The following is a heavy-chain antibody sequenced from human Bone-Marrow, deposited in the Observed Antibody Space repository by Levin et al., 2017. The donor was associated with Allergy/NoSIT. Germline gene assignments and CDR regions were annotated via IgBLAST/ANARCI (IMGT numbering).Heavy chain of an antibody. CDR1: GFTFGNYA. CDR3: AKDPFRTTVTTFDY. Sequence: GESLKISCAASGFTFGNYAMSWVRQAPGKGLEWVSSISGSGDYTYSVDSAYYADSVKGRFTISRDNSKNTLYLQMKSLRAEDTAVYYCAKDPFRTTVTTFDYWGPGTLVTVSS. CDR2: ISGSGDYTYSVDSA. D-gene: IGHD4-17*01. V-gene: IGHV3-23*01. J-gene: IGHJ4*02.